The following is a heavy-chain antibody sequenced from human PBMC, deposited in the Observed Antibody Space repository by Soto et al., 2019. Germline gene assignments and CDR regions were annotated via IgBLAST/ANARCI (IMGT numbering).Heavy chain of an antibody. CDR3: ARGIGVFWSGYKYFDY. CDR1: GFTFSSYA. Sequence: GGSLRLSCAASGFTFSSYAMHWVRQAPGKGLEWVAVISYDGSNKYYADSVKGRFTISRDNSKNTLYLQMNSLRAEDTAVYYCARGIGVFWSGYKYFDYWGQGTLVTVSS. CDR2: ISYDGSNK. V-gene: IGHV3-30-3*01. D-gene: IGHD3-3*01. J-gene: IGHJ4*02.